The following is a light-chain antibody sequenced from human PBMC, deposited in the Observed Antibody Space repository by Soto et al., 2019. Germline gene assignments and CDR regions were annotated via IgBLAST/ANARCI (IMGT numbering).Light chain of an antibody. CDR2: WAS. V-gene: IGKV4-1*01. J-gene: IGKJ4*01. Sequence: DIVMTQSPDSLAVSLGERATINCKSSQSVLYSSNNKNYLAWYQQKPGQPPKLLIYWASTRESGVHDRFSGSGSGTDFTLTISSLQAEDVAVYYCQQYYSTPLTFGGGTKEEIK. CDR3: QQYYSTPLT. CDR1: QSVLYSSNNKNY.